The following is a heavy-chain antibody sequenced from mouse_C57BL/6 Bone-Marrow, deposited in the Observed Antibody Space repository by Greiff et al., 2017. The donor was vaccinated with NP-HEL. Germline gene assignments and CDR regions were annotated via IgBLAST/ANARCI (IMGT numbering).Heavy chain of an antibody. D-gene: IGHD1-1*02. Sequence: EVHLVESGGGLVKPGGSLKLSCAASGFTFSDYGMHWVRQAPEKGLEWVAYISSGSSTIYYADTVKGRFTISRDHAKNTLFLQMTSLRSEDTAMYYCARGGYYGFAYWGQGTLVTVSA. CDR1: GFTFSDYG. J-gene: IGHJ3*01. V-gene: IGHV5-17*01. CDR2: ISSGSSTI. CDR3: ARGGYYGFAY.